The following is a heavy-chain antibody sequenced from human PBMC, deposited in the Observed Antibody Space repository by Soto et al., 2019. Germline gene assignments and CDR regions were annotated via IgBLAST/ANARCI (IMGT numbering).Heavy chain of an antibody. V-gene: IGHV3-30*18. D-gene: IGHD4-17*01. CDR1: GFTFSSYG. CDR3: AKAINGDYDDYYGMDD. J-gene: IGHJ6*02. Sequence: GGSLRLSCAASGFTFSSYGMHWVRQAPGKGLEWVAVISYDGSNKYYADSVKGRFTITRDNSKNTLYLQMNSLRAEDTAVYYCAKAINGDYDDYYGMDDWGQGTTVTVSS. CDR2: ISYDGSNK.